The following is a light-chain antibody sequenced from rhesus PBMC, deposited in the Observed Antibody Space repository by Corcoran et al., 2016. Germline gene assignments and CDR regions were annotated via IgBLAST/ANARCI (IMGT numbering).Light chain of an antibody. Sequence: DIQMSQSPSSLSASVGDRVTISCRASQAISSYLNWYQQKPGKAPKLLFYSADSLASGVPSRFSGSGYGTGFTLTISSLQPEDFATYYCQRGNSNPVTFGGGTKVQIK. J-gene: IGKJ4*01. CDR2: SAD. CDR3: QRGNSNPVT. V-gene: IGKV1-32*02. CDR1: QAISSY.